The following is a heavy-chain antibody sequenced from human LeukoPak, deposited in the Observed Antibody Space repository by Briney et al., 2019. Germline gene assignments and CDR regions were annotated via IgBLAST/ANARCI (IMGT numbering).Heavy chain of an antibody. CDR2: IKEDGSEK. V-gene: IGHV3-7*04. J-gene: IGHJ4*02. CDR1: GFTFSNYW. CDR3: ARTSKCDF. Sequence: GGSLRLSCVVSGFTFSNYWMSWVRQAPGKGLEWVANIKEDGSEKHYVDSVKGRFTISRDNAKNSLSLQMNSLRAEDTAVYYCARTSKCDFWGQGTLVTVSS.